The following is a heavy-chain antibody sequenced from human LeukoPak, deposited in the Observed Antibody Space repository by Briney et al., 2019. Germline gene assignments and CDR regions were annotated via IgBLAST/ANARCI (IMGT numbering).Heavy chain of an antibody. J-gene: IGHJ4*02. V-gene: IGHV1-2*02. CDR1: GYTFTGYY. CDR2: INPNSGGT. Sequence: GASVKVSCKASGYTFTGYYMHWVRQAPGQGLEWMGWINPNSGGTNYAQKFQGRVTMTRDTSISTAYMELSRLRSDDTAVYYCARDYSSGWYPGWGGGDYWGQGTLVTVSS. D-gene: IGHD6-19*01. CDR3: ARDYSSGWYPGWGGGDY.